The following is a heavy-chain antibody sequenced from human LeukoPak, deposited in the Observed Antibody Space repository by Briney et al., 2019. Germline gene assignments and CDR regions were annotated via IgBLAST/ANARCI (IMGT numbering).Heavy chain of an antibody. CDR1: GFIFSHYW. J-gene: IGHJ4*02. CDR3: AIGNWFDY. CDR2: INQDGSEK. V-gene: IGHV3-7*01. D-gene: IGHD1-20*01. Sequence: GGSLRLSCTVSGFIFSHYWMSWVRQAPEKGLEWVANINQDGSEKYHVDSVKGRFTISRGNAKNSLYLQMNSLRAEDTAVYYCAIGNWFDYWGQGTLVAVSS.